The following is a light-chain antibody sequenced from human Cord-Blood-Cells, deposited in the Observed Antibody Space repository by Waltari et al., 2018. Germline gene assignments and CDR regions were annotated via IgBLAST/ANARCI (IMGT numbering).Light chain of an antibody. J-gene: IGLJ3*02. V-gene: IGLV2-14*01. Sequence: QSALTQPASVSGSPGQSITISCPGTSSDVGGYNYVSWYQQHPGKAPKLMIYDVSNRPSGVSTRFSGSKAGNTASLTISGLQAEDEADYYCSSYTGSSTWVFGGGTKLTDL. CDR1: SSDVGGYNY. CDR3: SSYTGSSTWV. CDR2: DVS.